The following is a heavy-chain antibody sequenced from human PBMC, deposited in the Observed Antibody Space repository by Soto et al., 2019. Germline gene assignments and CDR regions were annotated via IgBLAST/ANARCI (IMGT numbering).Heavy chain of an antibody. J-gene: IGHJ4*02. V-gene: IGHV4-34*01. D-gene: IGHD3-22*01. Sequence: QVQLQQWGAGLLKPSETLSLTCAVYGGSFSGYYWSWIRQPPGKGLEWIGEINHSGSTNYNPSLKSRVTISVDTSKTQFSLKLSSVTAADTAVYYCATAKESSGYYFDFWGQGTLVTVSS. CDR1: GGSFSGYY. CDR2: INHSGST. CDR3: ATAKESSGYYFDF.